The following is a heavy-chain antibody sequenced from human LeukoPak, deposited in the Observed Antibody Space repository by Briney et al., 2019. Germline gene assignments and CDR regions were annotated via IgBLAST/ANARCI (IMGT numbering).Heavy chain of an antibody. CDR2: IYYSGST. Sequence: PSETLSLTCTVSGGSISSSSYYWGWIRQPPGKGLEWIGSIYYSGSTYYNPSLKSRVTISVDTSKNQFSLKLSSVTAADTAVYYCARHSVVPAAMFDYWGQGTLVTVSS. CDR1: GGSISSSSYY. D-gene: IGHD2-2*01. CDR3: ARHSVVPAAMFDY. V-gene: IGHV4-39*01. J-gene: IGHJ4*02.